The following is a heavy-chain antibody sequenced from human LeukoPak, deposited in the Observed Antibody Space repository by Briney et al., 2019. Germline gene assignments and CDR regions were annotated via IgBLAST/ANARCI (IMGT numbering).Heavy chain of an antibody. CDR2: IKQGGGEK. Sequence: GSLLLPCDSFGFNLSRYYLSLVRQAPGKGLELVANIKQGGGEKYYEDSVKGRFSITRDNAKTSVYMHINRLRSKDSAVYYCASDRRGATIVNSKWCGPWGQGTLVTVSS. J-gene: IGHJ5*02. V-gene: IGHV3-7*04. CDR1: GFNLSRYY. CDR3: ASDRRGATIVNSKWCGP. D-gene: IGHD5-24*01.